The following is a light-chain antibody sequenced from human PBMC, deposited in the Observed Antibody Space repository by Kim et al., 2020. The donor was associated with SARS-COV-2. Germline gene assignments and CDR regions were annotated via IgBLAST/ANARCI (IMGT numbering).Light chain of an antibody. J-gene: IGLJ2*01. CDR1: SSDVGGYNY. V-gene: IGLV2-8*01. CDR3: SSYAGSNNLV. Sequence: GQSVTISCTGTSSDVGGYNYVAWYQQHPGKAPKLMIYEVSKRPSGVPDRFSGSKSGNTASLTVSGLQAEDEADYYCSSYAGSNNLVFGGGTKLTVL. CDR2: EVS.